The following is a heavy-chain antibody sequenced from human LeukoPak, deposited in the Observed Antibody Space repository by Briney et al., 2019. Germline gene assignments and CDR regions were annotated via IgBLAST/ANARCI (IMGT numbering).Heavy chain of an antibody. Sequence: SETLSLTCAVYGGSFSGYYWSWIRQPPGKGLEWIGEINHSGSTNYNPSLKSRVTISVDTSKNQYSLKLSSVTAADTAVYYCARGGGVQLERRYYYGMDVWGKGTTVTVSS. J-gene: IGHJ6*04. D-gene: IGHD1-1*01. CDR3: ARGGGVQLERRYYYGMDV. CDR2: INHSGST. V-gene: IGHV4-34*01. CDR1: GGSFSGYY.